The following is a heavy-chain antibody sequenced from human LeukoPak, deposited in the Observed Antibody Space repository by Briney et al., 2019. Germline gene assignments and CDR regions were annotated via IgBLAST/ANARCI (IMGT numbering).Heavy chain of an antibody. D-gene: IGHD5-12*01. Sequence: SETLSLTCTVSGGSLSGYYWSCIRQPAGKGLEWIGRIYSSGSTIYNPSLKSRVTVSVDTSKNQFSLRLNSVTAADTAVYYCARDASGYTTNWFDPWGQGTLVTVSS. CDR2: IYSSGST. J-gene: IGHJ5*02. V-gene: IGHV4-4*07. CDR1: GGSLSGYY. CDR3: ARDASGYTTNWFDP.